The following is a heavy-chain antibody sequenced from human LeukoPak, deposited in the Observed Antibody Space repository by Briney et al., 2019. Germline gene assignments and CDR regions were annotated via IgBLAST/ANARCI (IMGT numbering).Heavy chain of an antibody. CDR1: GFTFSSYD. CDR3: ARAAGAGPFDH. V-gene: IGHV3-13*01. J-gene: IGHJ4*02. Sequence: GGSLRLSCAASGFTFSSYDMHWVRQATGKGLEWVSAIGTAGDTYYPGSVKGRFTISRENAKNSLYLQMNSLRAGDTAVYYCARAAGAGPFDHWGQGTLVTVSS. CDR2: IGTAGDT. D-gene: IGHD1-26*01.